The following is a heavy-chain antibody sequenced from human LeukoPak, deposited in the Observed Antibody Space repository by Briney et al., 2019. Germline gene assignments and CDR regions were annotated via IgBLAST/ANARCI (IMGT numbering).Heavy chain of an antibody. CDR1: GGSFSGYY. D-gene: IGHD3-22*01. CDR3: ARWVSYYYDSSGYSRFDP. J-gene: IGHJ5*02. V-gene: IGHV4-34*01. CDR2: INHSGST. Sequence: MTSETLSLTCAVYGGSFSGYYWSWIRQPPGKGLEWIGEINHSGSTNYNPSLKSRVTISVDTSKNQFSLKLSSVTAADTAVYYCARWVSYYYDSSGYSRFDPWGQGTLVTVSS.